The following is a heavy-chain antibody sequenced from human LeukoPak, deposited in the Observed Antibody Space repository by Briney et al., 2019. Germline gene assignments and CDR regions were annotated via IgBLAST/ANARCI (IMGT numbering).Heavy chain of an antibody. J-gene: IGHJ4*02. D-gene: IGHD3-10*01. Sequence: GGSLRLSCTVSGFTFSSYWMNWVRQAPGKGLEWVANIKQDGREKYYVESVKGRFTISRDNAKNSLYLQMNSLRAEDTALYYCASSWFGEVPHPNYWGQGTLATVSS. CDR3: ASSWFGEVPHPNY. CDR1: GFTFSSYW. V-gene: IGHV3-7*01. CDR2: IKQDGREK.